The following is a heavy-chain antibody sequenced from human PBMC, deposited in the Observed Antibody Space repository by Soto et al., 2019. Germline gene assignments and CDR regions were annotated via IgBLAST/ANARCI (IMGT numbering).Heavy chain of an antibody. V-gene: IGHV4-39*01. CDR2: IYYSGST. CDR1: GGSISSSSYY. J-gene: IGHJ4*02. D-gene: IGHD4-4*01. CDR3: ARHRSNYDRIIDY. Sequence: SETLSLTCTVSGGSISSSSYYWGWIRQPPGKGLEWIGSIYYSGSTYYNPSLKSRVTISVDTSKNQFSLKLSSVTAADTAVYYCARHRSNYDRIIDYWGQGALVTVSS.